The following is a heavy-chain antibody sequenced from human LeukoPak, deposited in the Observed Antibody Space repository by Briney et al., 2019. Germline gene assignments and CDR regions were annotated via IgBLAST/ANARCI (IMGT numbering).Heavy chain of an antibody. CDR2: IKSRIDGGTT. D-gene: IGHD1-26*01. Sequence: GGSLRLPCAASGFTFSNAWMSWVRRAPGKGLEWVGRIKSRIDGGTTDYAAPVKGRFTTSRDDSKSTVYLQMNSLKTEDTAVYYCATEWDARELSADVFDIWGQGTMVTVSS. CDR3: ATEWDARELSADVFDI. V-gene: IGHV3-15*01. CDR1: GFTFSNAW. J-gene: IGHJ3*02.